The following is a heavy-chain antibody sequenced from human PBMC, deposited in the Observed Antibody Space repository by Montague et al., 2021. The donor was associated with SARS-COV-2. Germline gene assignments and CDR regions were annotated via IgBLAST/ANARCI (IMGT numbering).Heavy chain of an antibody. CDR2: ISYDGSNK. CDR3: ARDLTGTLYYDMDV. CDR1: GFTFSSYA. J-gene: IGHJ6*02. Sequence: SLRLSCAASGFTFSSYAMHWVRQAPGKGLEWVAVISYDGSNKYYADSVKGRFTISRDNSKNTLYLQVNSLSAEDTAVYYCARDLTGTLYYDMDVWGQGTTVTVSS. D-gene: IGHD3-9*01. V-gene: IGHV3-30-3*01.